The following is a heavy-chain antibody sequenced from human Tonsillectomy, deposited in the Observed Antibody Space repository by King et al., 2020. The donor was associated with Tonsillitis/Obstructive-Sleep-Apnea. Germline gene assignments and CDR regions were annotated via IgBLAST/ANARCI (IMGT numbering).Heavy chain of an antibody. Sequence: VQLVESGGGLVQPGRSLRLSCAASGFTFDDYAMHWVRQAPGKGLEWVSGISWNSGSIGYADSVKGRFTISRDNAKNSLYLQMNSLRAEDTALYYCANDLGYSSGWLWYFDLWGRGTLVTVSS. CDR2: ISWNSGSI. J-gene: IGHJ2*01. CDR3: ANDLGYSSGWLWYFDL. CDR1: GFTFDDYA. D-gene: IGHD6-19*01. V-gene: IGHV3-9*01.